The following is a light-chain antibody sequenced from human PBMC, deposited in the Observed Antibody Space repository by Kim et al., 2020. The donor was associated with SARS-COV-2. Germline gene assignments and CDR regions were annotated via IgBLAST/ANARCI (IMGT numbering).Light chain of an antibody. Sequence: LSPGERATLSCRASQSVSGSKLVWYQQKPGQAPRLLIYGASSRATGIPDRFSDSGSGTDFTLTLSRLEPEDVAVYYCQQYGSSPRTFGQGTKLEI. CDR1: QSVSGSK. CDR2: GAS. J-gene: IGKJ2*01. CDR3: QQYGSSPRT. V-gene: IGKV3-20*01.